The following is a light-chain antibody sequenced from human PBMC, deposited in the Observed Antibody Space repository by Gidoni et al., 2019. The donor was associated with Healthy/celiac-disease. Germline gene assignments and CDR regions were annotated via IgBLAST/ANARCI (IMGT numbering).Light chain of an antibody. V-gene: IGKV3-20*01. J-gene: IGKJ1*01. CDR2: GAS. Sequence: EIVLTQSPGTLSLSPGERATLSCRASQSVSSSYLAWYQQKPGQAPRLLIYGASSRATGIPDRFSGSGSGTDFTLTISRLEPEDFAVYYCQQYGSSPPVTFDQGTKVEIK. CDR1: QSVSSSY. CDR3: QQYGSSPPVT.